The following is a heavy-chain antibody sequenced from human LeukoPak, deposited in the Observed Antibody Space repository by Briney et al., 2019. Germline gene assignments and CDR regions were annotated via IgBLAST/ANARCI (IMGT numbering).Heavy chain of an antibody. V-gene: IGHV3-21*01. D-gene: IGHD3-22*01. Sequence: PGGSLRLSCAASGFTFSSYSMNWVRQAPGKGLEWVSSISSSSSYIYYADSVKGRFTISRDNAKNSLYLQMNSLRAVDTAVYYCARDYYDSSGYYRFDYWGQGTLVTVSS. J-gene: IGHJ4*02. CDR2: ISSSSSYI. CDR3: ARDYYDSSGYYRFDY. CDR1: GFTFSSYS.